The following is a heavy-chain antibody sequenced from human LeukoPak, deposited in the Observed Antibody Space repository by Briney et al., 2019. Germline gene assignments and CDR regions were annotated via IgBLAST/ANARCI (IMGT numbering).Heavy chain of an antibody. D-gene: IGHD3-3*01. CDR3: ARSPYDFWSGYYGDY. Sequence: ASVKVSCKASGCTFTGYYMHWVRQAPGQGLEWMGWINPNSGGTNYAQKFQGRVTMTRDTSISTAYMELSRLRSDDTAVYYCARSPYDFWSGYYGDYWGQGTLVTVSS. CDR2: INPNSGGT. J-gene: IGHJ4*02. V-gene: IGHV1-2*02. CDR1: GCTFTGYY.